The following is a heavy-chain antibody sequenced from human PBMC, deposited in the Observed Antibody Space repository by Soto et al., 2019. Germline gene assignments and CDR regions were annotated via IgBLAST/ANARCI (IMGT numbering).Heavy chain of an antibody. J-gene: IGHJ4*02. CDR1: GGTFSNYA. V-gene: IGHV1-69*13. CDR2: IIPIFGTE. Sequence: GASVKVSCKASGGTFSNYAFSWVRQAPGQGLEWMGGIIPIFGTENYAPNFQVRVTIAADESTSTAYMELSGLSSEDTAVYFCATDYDSHGYPTLYYFNSWGPGTLVTVSS. D-gene: IGHD3-22*01. CDR3: ATDYDSHGYPTLYYFNS.